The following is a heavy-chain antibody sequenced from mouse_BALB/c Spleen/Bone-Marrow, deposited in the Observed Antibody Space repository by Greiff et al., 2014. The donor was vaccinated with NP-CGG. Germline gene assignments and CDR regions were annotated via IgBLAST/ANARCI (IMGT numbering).Heavy chain of an antibody. CDR3: ARDHYGNYEGFDY. J-gene: IGHJ3*01. CDR1: GYTFTDYY. CDR2: IYPGSGNT. Sequence: QVQLKESGAELARPGTSVKLSCKASGYTFTDYYINWVKQRTGQGLEWIGEIYPGSGNTYYNERFEGKATLTADKSSSTVNIHLSSLTSEDSAVYFCARDHYGNYEGFDYWGQGTLVTVSA. D-gene: IGHD2-1*01. V-gene: IGHV1-77*01.